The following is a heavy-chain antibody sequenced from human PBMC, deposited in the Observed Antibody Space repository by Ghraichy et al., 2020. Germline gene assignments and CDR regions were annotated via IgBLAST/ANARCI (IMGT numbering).Heavy chain of an antibody. CDR3: ARVPSRYCSSTSCRHHDAFDI. CDR1: GYTFTSYY. D-gene: IGHD2-2*01. J-gene: IGHJ3*02. Sequence: ASVKVSCKASGYTFTSYYMHWVRQAPGQGLEWMGIINPSGGSTSYAQKFQGRVTMTRDTSTSTVYMELSSLRSEDTAVYYCARVPSRYCSSTSCRHHDAFDIWGQGTMVTVSS. V-gene: IGHV1-46*01. CDR2: INPSGGST.